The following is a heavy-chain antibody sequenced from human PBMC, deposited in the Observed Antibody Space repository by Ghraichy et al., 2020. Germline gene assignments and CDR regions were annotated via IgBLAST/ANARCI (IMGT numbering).Heavy chain of an antibody. V-gene: IGHV4-39*01. CDR1: GDSISSSYFY. Sequence: SETLSLTCTVSGDSISSSYFYWGWIRQPSGKGLEWIGSIYYSGSTYYNPSLKSRVTISVDTSKNQFSLKLSSVTAADTAVYYCARHKGGYSSGWYGWFDPWGQGTLVTVSS. J-gene: IGHJ5*02. D-gene: IGHD6-19*01. CDR2: IYYSGST. CDR3: ARHKGGYSSGWYGWFDP.